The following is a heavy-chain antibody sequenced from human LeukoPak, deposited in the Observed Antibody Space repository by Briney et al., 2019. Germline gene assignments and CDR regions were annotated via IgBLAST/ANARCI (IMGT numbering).Heavy chain of an antibody. Sequence: ASVKVSCKASGYTFTSYDINWVRLATGPVLEWMGWMNPNSGNTGYAQKFQGRVTMTRNTSISTAYMELSSLRSEDPAVSYCARGLRYDAFDIRGQGTMVTVSS. CDR1: GYTFTSYD. V-gene: IGHV1-8*01. D-gene: IGHD3-16*02. CDR3: ARGLRYDAFDI. CDR2: MNPNSGNT. J-gene: IGHJ3*02.